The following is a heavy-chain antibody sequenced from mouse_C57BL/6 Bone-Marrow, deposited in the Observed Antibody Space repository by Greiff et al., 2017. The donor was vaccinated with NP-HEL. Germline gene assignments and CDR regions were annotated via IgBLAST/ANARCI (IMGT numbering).Heavy chain of an antibody. CDR3: ERKENYGNYPYFDY. CDR2: IHPNSGST. D-gene: IGHD2-1*01. Sequence: QVQLQQPGAELVKPGASVKLSCKASGYTFTSSWMHWVKLRPGQGLEWIGMIHPNSGSTNYNAQFLSKATLTVDKSSSTAYMQLSSLTSEDSAVYYCERKENYGNYPYFDYWGQGTTLTVSS. J-gene: IGHJ2*01. CDR1: GYTFTSSW. V-gene: IGHV1-64*01.